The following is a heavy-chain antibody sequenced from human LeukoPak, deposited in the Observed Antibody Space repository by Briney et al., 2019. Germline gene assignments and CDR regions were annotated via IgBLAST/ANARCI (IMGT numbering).Heavy chain of an antibody. V-gene: IGHV4-38-2*01. CDR2: IYHSGST. J-gene: IGHJ3*02. D-gene: IGHD2-2*01. CDR1: GYSISSGYY. CDR3: ARHYCSSTSCYFGLPNAFDI. Sequence: SETLSLTCAVSGYSISSGYYWGWIRQPPGKGLEWIGSIYHSGSTYYNQSLKSRVTISVDTSKNQFSLKLSSVTAADTAVYYCARHYCSSTSCYFGLPNAFDIWGQGTMVTVSS.